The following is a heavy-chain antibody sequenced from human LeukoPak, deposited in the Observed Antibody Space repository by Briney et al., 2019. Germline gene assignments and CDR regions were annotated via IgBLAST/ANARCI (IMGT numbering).Heavy chain of an antibody. Sequence: PSETLSLTCTVSGGSISSYYWSWLRQPPGKGLVWIGYIYYSGSTNYNHSLKSRVPISVDTSKNQFSLKLSSVTAADTAVYYCARGWFGEGLDYWGQGTLVTVSS. V-gene: IGHV4-59*01. CDR1: GGSISSYY. CDR3: ARGWFGEGLDY. J-gene: IGHJ4*02. D-gene: IGHD3-10*01. CDR2: IYYSGST.